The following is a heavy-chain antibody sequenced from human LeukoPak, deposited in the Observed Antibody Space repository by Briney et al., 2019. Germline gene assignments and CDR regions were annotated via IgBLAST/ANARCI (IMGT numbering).Heavy chain of an antibody. D-gene: IGHD6-19*01. Sequence: GGSLRLSCAASGFTFSSYAMHWVRQAPGKGLEWVAVISYDGSNKYYADSVKGRFTISRDNSKNTLYLQKNSLRAEDTAVYYCARDVGAVAGHAGGYFDYWGQGTLVTVSS. CDR3: ARDVGAVAGHAGGYFDY. CDR1: GFTFSSYA. J-gene: IGHJ4*02. V-gene: IGHV3-30-3*01. CDR2: ISYDGSNK.